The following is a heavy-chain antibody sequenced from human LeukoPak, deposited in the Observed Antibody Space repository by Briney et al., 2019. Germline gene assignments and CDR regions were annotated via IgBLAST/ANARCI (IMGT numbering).Heavy chain of an antibody. CDR1: GFTFSSYA. D-gene: IGHD6-13*01. CDR2: ISGSGGTT. V-gene: IGHV3-23*01. CDR3: ARDGGQQLSRRGSYYGMDV. J-gene: IGHJ6*02. Sequence: PGGSLRLSCAASGFTFSSYAMSWVRQAPGKGLEWVSGISGSGGTTYYADSVKGRFTISRDNSKNTLYLQMNSLRAEDTAVYYCARDGGQQLSRRGSYYGMDVWGQGTTVTVSS.